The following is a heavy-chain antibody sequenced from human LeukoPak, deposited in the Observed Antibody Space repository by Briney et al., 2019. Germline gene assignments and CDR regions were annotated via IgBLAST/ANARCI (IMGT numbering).Heavy chain of an antibody. CDR2: IIPMFGRT. J-gene: IGHJ4*02. Sequence: ASVKVSCKVSGGTFSSYGISWVRQAPGQGLEWMGGIIPMFGRTAYAQKFQGRITISADESTTTVYMEVNSLTSEDTAVYYCAREMGSLERWGQGILVVVSS. D-gene: IGHD3-10*01. V-gene: IGHV1-69*13. CDR3: AREMGSLER. CDR1: GGTFSSYG.